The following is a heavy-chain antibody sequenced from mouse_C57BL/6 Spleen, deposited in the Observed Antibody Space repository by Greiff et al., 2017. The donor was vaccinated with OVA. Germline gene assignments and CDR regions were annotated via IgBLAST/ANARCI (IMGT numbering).Heavy chain of an antibody. Sequence: QVQLQQPGAELVKPGTSVKLSCKASGYTFTSYWMQWVKQRPGQGLEWIGEIDPSDSYTNYNQKLTGKATLTVDTSSSTAYMQLSSLTSEDSAVYYCARKEDWCAYGGKGTLVTVSA. CDR1: GYTFTSYW. CDR2: IDPSDSYT. CDR3: ARKEDWCAY. V-gene: IGHV1-50*01. J-gene: IGHJ3*01.